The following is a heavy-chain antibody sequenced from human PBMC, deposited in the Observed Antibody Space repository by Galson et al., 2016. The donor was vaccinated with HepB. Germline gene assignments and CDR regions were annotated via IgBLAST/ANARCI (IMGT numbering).Heavy chain of an antibody. Sequence: ETLSLTCSVSGGSLTNAAYYWGFFRQPPGKGLEWIGSIYYTETPYYNPSLKSRVTISVDKSKNEFSLKLRPVTAADTAVYFCARPSAGNFFGVDVWGRGTPVTVSS. V-gene: IGHV4-39*01. D-gene: IGHD6-13*01. CDR2: IYYTETP. CDR3: ARPSAGNFFGVDV. CDR1: GGSLTNAAYY. J-gene: IGHJ6*04.